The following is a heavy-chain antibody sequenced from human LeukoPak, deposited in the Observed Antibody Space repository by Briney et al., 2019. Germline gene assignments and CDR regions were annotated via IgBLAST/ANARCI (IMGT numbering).Heavy chain of an antibody. CDR1: GYTFTSYY. CDR2: INPSGGST. Sequence: APVKVSCKASGYTFTSYYMHWVRQAPGQGLEWMGIINPSGGSTSYAQKFQGRVTITADKSTSTAYMELSSLRSEDTAVYYCARAKGTGTTIDYWGQGTLVTVSS. J-gene: IGHJ4*02. CDR3: ARAKGTGTTIDY. V-gene: IGHV1-46*01. D-gene: IGHD1-1*01.